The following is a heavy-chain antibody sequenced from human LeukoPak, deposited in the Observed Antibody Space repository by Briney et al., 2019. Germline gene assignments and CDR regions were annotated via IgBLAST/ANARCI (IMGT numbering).Heavy chain of an antibody. CDR3: ATRGNYYDSSGYYSSNNWFDP. J-gene: IGHJ5*02. CDR2: INHSGST. Sequence: PSETLSLTCAVYGGSFSGYYWSWIRQPPGKGLERIWEINHSGSTNYNPSLKSRVTISVDTSKNQFSLKLSSVTAADTAVYYCATRGNYYDSSGYYSSNNWFDPWGQGTLVTVSS. D-gene: IGHD3-22*01. V-gene: IGHV4-34*01. CDR1: GGSFSGYY.